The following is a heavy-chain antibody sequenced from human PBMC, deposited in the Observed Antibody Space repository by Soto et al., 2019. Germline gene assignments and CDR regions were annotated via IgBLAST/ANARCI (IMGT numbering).Heavy chain of an antibody. CDR1: GYSFTIYK. J-gene: IGHJ4*02. Sequence: GESLKISCNGSGYSFTIYKIAWVLQMPGKGLEWMGIIFPGDSDTRYSPSFQGQVTISADKSTSTAYLQWSSLKASDTAMYYCARHATYYDILSGYYFDYWGQGTLVTVSS. V-gene: IGHV5-51*01. CDR2: IFPGDSDT. CDR3: ARHATYYDILSGYYFDY. D-gene: IGHD3-9*01.